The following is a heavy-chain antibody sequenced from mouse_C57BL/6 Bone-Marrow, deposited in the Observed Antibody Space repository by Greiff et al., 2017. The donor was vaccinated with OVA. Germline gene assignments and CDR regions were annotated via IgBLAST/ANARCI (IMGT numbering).Heavy chain of an antibody. CDR2: IYPGDGDT. CDR1: GYAFSSSW. D-gene: IGHD2-3*01. J-gene: IGHJ2*01. Sequence: VQLQQSGPELVKPGASVKISCKASGYAFSSSWMNWVKQRPGKGLEWIGRIYPGDGDTNYNGKFKGKATLTADKSSSTAYMQLSSLTSEDTAVYYCTHPFYDGYFYWGQGTTLTVSS. CDR3: THPFYDGYFY. V-gene: IGHV1-82*01.